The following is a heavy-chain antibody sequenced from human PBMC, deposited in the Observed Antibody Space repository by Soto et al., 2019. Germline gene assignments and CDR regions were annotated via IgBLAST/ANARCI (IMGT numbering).Heavy chain of an antibody. V-gene: IGHV1-69*13. D-gene: IGHD3-3*01. CDR1: GGTFSSYA. Sequence: AASVKVSCKASGGTFSSYAISWVRQAPGQGLEWMGGIIPIFGTANYAQKFQGRVTITADESTSTAYMELSSLRSEDTAVYYCARVATYYDFWSGYYYFDYWGQGTLVTVSS. J-gene: IGHJ4*02. CDR2: IIPIFGTA. CDR3: ARVATYYDFWSGYYYFDY.